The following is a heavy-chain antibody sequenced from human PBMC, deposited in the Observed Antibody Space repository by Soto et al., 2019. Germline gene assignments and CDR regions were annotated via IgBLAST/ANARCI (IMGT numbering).Heavy chain of an antibody. V-gene: IGHV1-18*01. D-gene: IGHD5-12*01. Sequence: ASVKVSCKASGYTFTSYGISWVRQAPGQGLEWMGWISAYNGNTNYAQKLQGRVTMTTDTSTSTAYMELRSLRSDDTAVYYCARKVYSGYDGKGDYYYYMDVWGKGTTVTVSS. CDR1: GYTFTSYG. J-gene: IGHJ6*03. CDR3: ARKVYSGYDGKGDYYYYMDV. CDR2: ISAYNGNT.